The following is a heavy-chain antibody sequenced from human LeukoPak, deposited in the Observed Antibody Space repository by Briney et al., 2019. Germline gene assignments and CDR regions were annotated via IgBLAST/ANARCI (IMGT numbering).Heavy chain of an antibody. J-gene: IGHJ5*02. Sequence: ASVKVSCKASGYTFTSYYMHWVRQAPGQGLEWMGIINPSGGSTSYAQKFQGRVTMTRDTSTSTVYMELSSLRSEDTAVYYCARVPSLYCRGGSCYKVPWFDPWGQGTLVTVSS. CDR3: ARVPSLYCRGGSCYKVPWFDP. CDR1: GYTFTSYY. CDR2: INPSGGST. V-gene: IGHV1-46*01. D-gene: IGHD2-15*01.